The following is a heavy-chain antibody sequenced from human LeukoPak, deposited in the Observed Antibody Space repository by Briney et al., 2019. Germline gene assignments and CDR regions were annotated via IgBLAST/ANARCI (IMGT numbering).Heavy chain of an antibody. J-gene: IGHJ4*02. D-gene: IGHD3-10*01. CDR1: GFTFSSYG. CDR3: ARGYELLKGYFDY. V-gene: IGHV3-33*01. Sequence: GGSLTLSCAASGFTFSSYGMHWVRQAPGKGLEGGAVIWYDGSNKYYADSVKGRFTISRENYKNTLYLQMNSLSGEDTAVYYCARGYELLKGYFDYWGEGTLVTVSS. CDR2: IWYDGSNK.